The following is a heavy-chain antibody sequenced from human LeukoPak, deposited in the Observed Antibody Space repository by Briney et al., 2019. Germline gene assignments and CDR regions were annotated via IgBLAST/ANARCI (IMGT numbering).Heavy chain of an antibody. V-gene: IGHV4-30-2*01. J-gene: IGHJ4*02. D-gene: IGHD6-19*01. CDR3: ARAHIAVAGTHFDY. CDR1: GGSISSGGYY. CDR2: IYHSGST. Sequence: SETLSLTCTVSGGSISSGGYYWSWIRQPPGKGLEWIGYIYHSGSTYYNPSLKSRVTISVDTSKNQFSLKLGSVTAADTAVYYCARAHIAVAGTHFDYWGQGTLVTVSS.